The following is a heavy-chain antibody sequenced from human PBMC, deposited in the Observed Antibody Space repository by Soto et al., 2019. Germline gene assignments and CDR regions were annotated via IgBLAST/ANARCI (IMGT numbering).Heavy chain of an antibody. Sequence: ASVKVSCKASGYAFSFGFSWVRQAPGQGLEWMGWISASDGSTNSAQKFRGRISLTTDTSTNTAYLDLLSLTSDDTAVYFCATYYFGSGTYYRFDNWGQGTLVTVAS. V-gene: IGHV1-18*01. CDR2: ISASDGST. CDR3: ATYYFGSGTYYRFDN. CDR1: GYAFSFG. J-gene: IGHJ4*02. D-gene: IGHD3-10*01.